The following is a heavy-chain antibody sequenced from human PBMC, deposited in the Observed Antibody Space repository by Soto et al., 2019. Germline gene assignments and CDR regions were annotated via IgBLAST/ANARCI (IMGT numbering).Heavy chain of an antibody. V-gene: IGHV3-23*01. D-gene: IGHD6-13*01. Sequence: PGGSLRLSCAASGFTFNNYAMNWVRQAQGKGLEWVSSISGSGGSTYYADSVKGRFTISRDNSKNMLYLQMNSLRAEDTAVYYCAKGALGSSSWYDFGYWGQGTLVTVSS. CDR2: ISGSGGST. CDR3: AKGALGSSSWYDFGY. J-gene: IGHJ4*02. CDR1: GFTFNNYA.